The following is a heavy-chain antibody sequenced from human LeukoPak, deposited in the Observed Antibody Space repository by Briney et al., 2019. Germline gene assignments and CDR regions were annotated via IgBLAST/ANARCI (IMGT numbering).Heavy chain of an antibody. J-gene: IGHJ5*02. CDR1: GYSISSGYY. CDR3: ARDSGYCSSTSCYPWFDP. Sequence: SETLSLTCTVSGYSISSGYYWGWIRQPPGKGLEWIGSIYHSGSTYYNPSLKSRVTISVDTSKNQFSLKLSSVTAADTAVYYCARDSGYCSSTSCYPWFDPWGQGTLVTVSS. D-gene: IGHD2-2*01. CDR2: IYHSGST. V-gene: IGHV4-38-2*02.